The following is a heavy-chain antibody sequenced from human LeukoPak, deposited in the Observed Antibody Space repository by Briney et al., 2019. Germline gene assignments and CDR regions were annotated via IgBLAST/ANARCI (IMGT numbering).Heavy chain of an antibody. J-gene: IGHJ5*02. D-gene: IGHD6-19*01. CDR2: IYYSGST. V-gene: IGHV4-39*07. Sequence: SETLSLTCTVSGGSISTSSYYWGWIRQPPGKGLEWIGSIYYSGSTYYNPSLKSRVTISVDTSKNQFSLKLSSVTAADTAVYYCARSRYSSGWYQAVNWFDPWGQGTLVTVSS. CDR1: GGSISTSSYY. CDR3: ARSRYSSGWYQAVNWFDP.